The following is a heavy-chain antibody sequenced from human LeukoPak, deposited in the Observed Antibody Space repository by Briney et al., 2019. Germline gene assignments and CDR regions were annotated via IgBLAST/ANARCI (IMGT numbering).Heavy chain of an antibody. Sequence: GASVKVSCKASGYTFTSYGMSWVRQAPGQGLEWMGWISAYNGNTNYAQKLQGRVTMTTDTSTSTAYMELRSLRSEDTAVYYCARHADVLRYFDWSNSPYYFDYWGQGTLVTVSS. J-gene: IGHJ4*02. CDR1: GYTFTSYG. D-gene: IGHD3-9*01. CDR2: ISAYNGNT. CDR3: ARHADVLRYFDWSNSPYYFDY. V-gene: IGHV1-18*01.